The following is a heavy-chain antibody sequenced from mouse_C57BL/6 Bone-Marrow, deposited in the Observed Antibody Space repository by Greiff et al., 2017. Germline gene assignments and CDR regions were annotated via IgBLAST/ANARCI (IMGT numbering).Heavy chain of an antibody. CDR3: ARTYYPYFDY. J-gene: IGHJ2*01. D-gene: IGHD2-10*01. Sequence: EVKLVESGGGLVKPGGSLKLSCAASGFTFSDYGMHWVRQAPEKGLEWVAYISSGSSTIYYADTVKGRFTISRDNAKNTLFLQVTSLRSEDTAMYYCARTYYPYFDYWGQGTTLTVSS. V-gene: IGHV5-17*01. CDR1: GFTFSDYG. CDR2: ISSGSSTI.